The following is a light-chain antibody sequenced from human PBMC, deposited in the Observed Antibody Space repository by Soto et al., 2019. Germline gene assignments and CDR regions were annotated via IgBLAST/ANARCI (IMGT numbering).Light chain of an antibody. CDR3: GSYASSSTLYV. CDR1: SSDVGGYNY. Sequence: QSALTQPASVSGSPGQSITISCTGTSSDVGGYNYVSWYQQHSGKAPKLMIYDVSNRPSGVSNRFSGSKSGNTASLTISGPQAKNEANYNCGSYASSSTLYVFGTGTKVTVL. CDR2: DVS. V-gene: IGLV2-14*01. J-gene: IGLJ1*01.